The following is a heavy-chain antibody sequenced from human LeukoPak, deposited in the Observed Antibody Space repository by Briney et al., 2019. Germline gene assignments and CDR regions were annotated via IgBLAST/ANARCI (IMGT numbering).Heavy chain of an antibody. CDR1: GGSISSYY. V-gene: IGHV4-4*07. J-gene: IGHJ4*02. CDR2: IYTSGST. Sequence: SETLSLTCTVSGGSISSYYWSWIRQPAGKGLEWIGRIYTSGSTSYNPSLKSRLTISVDTSKNQFSLKLTSVTAADTAVYYCARHYSSGWDLDYWGQGTLVTVSS. D-gene: IGHD6-19*01. CDR3: ARHYSSGWDLDY.